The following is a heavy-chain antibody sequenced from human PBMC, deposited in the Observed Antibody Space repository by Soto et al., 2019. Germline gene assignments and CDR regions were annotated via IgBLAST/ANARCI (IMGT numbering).Heavy chain of an antibody. V-gene: IGHV4-34*01. CDR2: INHSGST. D-gene: IGHD2-2*01. Sequence: QVQLQQWGAGLLKPSETLSLTCAVYGGYFSGYYWSWIRQPPGKGLEWIGEINHSGSTNYNPSLKSRVTISVDTSKNQFSLKLSSVTAADTAVYYCARTSVGVPAAMRARPGEIDYWGQGTLVTVSS. CDR3: ARTSVGVPAAMRARPGEIDY. J-gene: IGHJ4*02. CDR1: GGYFSGYY.